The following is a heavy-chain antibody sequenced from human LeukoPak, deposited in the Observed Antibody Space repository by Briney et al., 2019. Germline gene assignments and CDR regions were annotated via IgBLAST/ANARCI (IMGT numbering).Heavy chain of an antibody. Sequence: GGSLRLSCAASGFTFSSYAMHWVRQAPGKGLEYVSAISSNGGSTYYANSVKGRFTISRDNAKNSLYLQMNSLRAEDTAVYYCARDYSSSSWYTPYYWGQGTLVTVSS. CDR1: GFTFSSYA. V-gene: IGHV3-64*01. CDR2: ISSNGGST. J-gene: IGHJ4*02. CDR3: ARDYSSSSWYTPYY. D-gene: IGHD6-13*01.